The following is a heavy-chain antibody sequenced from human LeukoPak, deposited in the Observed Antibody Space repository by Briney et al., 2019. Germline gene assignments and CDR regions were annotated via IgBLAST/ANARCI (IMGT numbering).Heavy chain of an antibody. CDR1: GYSFTSYW. V-gene: IGHV5-51*01. CDR3: SRPNTEYCSSTSCYGYYYYYMDV. CDR2: IYPGDSDT. J-gene: IGHJ6*03. D-gene: IGHD2-2*01. Sequence: GESLKISCKGSGYSFTSYWIGWVRQMPGKGLEWMGIIYPGDSDTRYSPSFQGQVTISADKSISTAYLQWSNLKASDTAVYYCSRPNTEYCSSTSCYGYYYYYMDVWGKGTTVNVS.